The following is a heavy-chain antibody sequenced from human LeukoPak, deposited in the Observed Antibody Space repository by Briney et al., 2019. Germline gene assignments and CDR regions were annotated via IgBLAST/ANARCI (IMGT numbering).Heavy chain of an antibody. Sequence: SETLSLTCAVSGGSISSGGYSWSWIRQPPGKGLEWIGYIYHSGSTYYNPSLKSRVTISVDRSKNQFSLKLSSVTAADTAVYYCARGGGDYVLGWFDPWGQGTLVTVSS. J-gene: IGHJ5*02. CDR1: GGSISSGGYS. V-gene: IGHV4-30-2*01. D-gene: IGHD2-21*02. CDR3: ARGGGDYVLGWFDP. CDR2: IYHSGST.